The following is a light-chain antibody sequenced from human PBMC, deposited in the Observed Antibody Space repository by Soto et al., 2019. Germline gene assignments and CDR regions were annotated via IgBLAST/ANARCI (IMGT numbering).Light chain of an antibody. CDR2: EVS. CDR1: SSDIGGYNY. J-gene: IGLJ2*01. V-gene: IGLV2-14*01. CDR3: SSYTSTATLVV. Sequence: QSALTQPGSVSGSPGQSITISCTGTSSDIGGYNYVSWYQQHPGKAPKLIISEVSNRPSGISNRFSGSKSGNTASLTISGLQAEDAADYHCSSYTSTATLVVFGGGTKLTVL.